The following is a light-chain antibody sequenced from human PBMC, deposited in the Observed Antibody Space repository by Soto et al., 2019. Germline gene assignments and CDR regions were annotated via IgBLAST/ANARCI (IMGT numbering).Light chain of an antibody. Sequence: QSVLTQPASVSGSPGQSITVSCTGTSSDVGGYNSVSGYQQHPGKPPKLIIYEVSNRPSGVSDRFSGSKSGNTASLTISGLQAEDEADYYCSSYTSTSSYVFATGTKVTVL. CDR3: SSYTSTSSYV. J-gene: IGLJ1*01. CDR2: EVS. CDR1: SSDVGGYNS. V-gene: IGLV2-14*03.